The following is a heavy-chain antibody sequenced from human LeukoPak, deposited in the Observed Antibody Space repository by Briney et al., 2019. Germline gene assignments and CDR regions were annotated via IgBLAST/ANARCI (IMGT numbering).Heavy chain of an antibody. CDR2: ISAYNGNT. Sequence: ASVKVSCKASGYTFTSYGISWVRQAPGQGLEWMGWISAYNGNTNYAQKLQGRVTMTTDTSTSTAYMELRSLRSDDTAVYYCARGARQQLDPNWFDPWGQGTLVTVSS. J-gene: IGHJ5*02. CDR3: ARGARQQLDPNWFDP. CDR1: GYTFTSYG. D-gene: IGHD6-13*01. V-gene: IGHV1-18*01.